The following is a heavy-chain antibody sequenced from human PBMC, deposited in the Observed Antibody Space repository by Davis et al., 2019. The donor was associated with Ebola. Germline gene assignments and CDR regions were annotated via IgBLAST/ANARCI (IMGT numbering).Heavy chain of an antibody. V-gene: IGHV3-23*01. Sequence: PGGSLRLSCAASGFIFSSYVMSWVRQAPGKGLEWVSTLGTSADTYYADSVKGRFTISRDNAKSSLYLQMNSLRAEDTAVYYCAKDYYDSSLFYPNIYDYWGQGSLVTVSS. J-gene: IGHJ4*02. CDR1: GFIFSSYV. CDR3: AKDYYDSSLFYPNIYDY. CDR2: LGTSADT. D-gene: IGHD3-22*01.